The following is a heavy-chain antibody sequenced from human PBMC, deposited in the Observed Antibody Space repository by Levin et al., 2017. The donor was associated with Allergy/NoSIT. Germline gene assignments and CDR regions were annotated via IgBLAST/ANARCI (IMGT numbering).Heavy chain of an antibody. CDR1: GFTFSSYS. Sequence: GESLKISCAASGFTFSSYSMNWVRQAPGKGLEWVSYISSSSSTIYYADSVKGRFTISRDNAKNSLYLQMNSLRAEDTAVYYCARDVFNSVGYYYYGMDVWGQGTTVTVSS. J-gene: IGHJ6*02. D-gene: IGHD3-3*01. CDR3: ARDVFNSVGYYYYGMDV. CDR2: ISSSSSTI. V-gene: IGHV3-48*01.